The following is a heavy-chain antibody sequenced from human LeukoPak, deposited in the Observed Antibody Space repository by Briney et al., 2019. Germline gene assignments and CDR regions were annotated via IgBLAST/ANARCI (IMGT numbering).Heavy chain of an antibody. CDR1: GFTFSSYA. J-gene: IGHJ5*01. CDR2: ISGSGGST. Sequence: GGSLRLSRAASGFTFSSYAMSWVRQAPGKGLEWVSAISGSGGSTYYAGSVKGRFTISRDNSKNTLYLQMNSLRAEDTAVYYCAKDNPITMVRGVTNWFDYWGQGTLVTVSS. CDR3: AKDNPITMVRGVTNWFDY. D-gene: IGHD3-10*01. V-gene: IGHV3-23*01.